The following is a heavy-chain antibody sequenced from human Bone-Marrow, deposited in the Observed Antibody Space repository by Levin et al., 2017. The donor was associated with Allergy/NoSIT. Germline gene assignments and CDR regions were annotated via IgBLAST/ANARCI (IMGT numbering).Heavy chain of an antibody. D-gene: IGHD3-22*01. CDR3: ARARAYYDPDY. CDR1: GGSISSYY. V-gene: IGHV4-59*01. Sequence: SETLSLTCTVSGGSISSYYWNWIRQPPGKGLEWIGYIYYRGSTNYNPSLKSRVIISVDTSKNQFSLKLSSVTAADTAVYYCARARAYYDPDYWGQGTLVTVSS. J-gene: IGHJ4*02. CDR2: IYYRGST.